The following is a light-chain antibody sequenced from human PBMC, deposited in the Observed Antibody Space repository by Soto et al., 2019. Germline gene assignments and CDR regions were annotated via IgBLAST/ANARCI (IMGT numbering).Light chain of an antibody. CDR1: SSDVGDYNY. CDR2: EVS. Sequence: QSAPTQPPSASGSPGQAVTIPCTGTSSDVGDYNYVSWYQQHPGKVPKLLIYEVSKRPLGVPDRFSGSKSGNTASLTVSGLQAEDEADYYCSSFVGSPVVFGGGTKLTVL. J-gene: IGLJ2*01. V-gene: IGLV2-8*01. CDR3: SSFVGSPVV.